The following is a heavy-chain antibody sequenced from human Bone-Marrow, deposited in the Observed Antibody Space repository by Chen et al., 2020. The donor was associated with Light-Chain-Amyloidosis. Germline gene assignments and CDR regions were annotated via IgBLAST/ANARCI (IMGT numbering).Heavy chain of an antibody. D-gene: IGHD2-15*01. CDR3: AREACSGTSCYGLDV. J-gene: IGHJ6*02. CDR1: GLIVSGSY. CDR2: IYSGGST. V-gene: IGHV3-66*01. Sequence: DVQLLESGGGLGQPGGSLRVSCAASGLIVSGSYMNWVRQAPGKGLEWVLAIYSGGSTHYADSVKGRFTISRDNSKNTLYLQMNSLRAEDTAVYYCAREACSGTSCYGLDVWGQGTTVTVSS.